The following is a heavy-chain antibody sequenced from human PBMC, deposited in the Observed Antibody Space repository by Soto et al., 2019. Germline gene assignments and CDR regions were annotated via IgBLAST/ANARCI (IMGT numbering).Heavy chain of an antibody. CDR3: AREWLEDDNWFDP. D-gene: IGHD3-3*01. J-gene: IGHJ5*02. CDR2: IYDSGSI. CDR1: GGSMSSSSYY. V-gene: IGHV4-39*01. Sequence: SLPCTVSGGSMSSSSYYLGGIRQPPGKAPEWLGCIYDSGSIYYKPSLKSRVTISVDTSKNQFSLKLSSVTAADTAVYYCAREWLEDDNWFDPWGQGTLVTVSS.